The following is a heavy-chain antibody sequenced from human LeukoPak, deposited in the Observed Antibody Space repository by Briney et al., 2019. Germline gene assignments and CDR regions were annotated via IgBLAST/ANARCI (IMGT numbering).Heavy chain of an antibody. Sequence: PSETLSLTCTVSGSSISSSSYYWGWIRQSPGKGLEWIGSIYYSGSTYYNPSLKSRVTISVDRSKNQFSLKLSSVTAADTAVYYCARGIHFFGFDPWGQGTLVTVSS. CDR2: IYYSGST. D-gene: IGHD2/OR15-2a*01. CDR1: GSSISSSSYY. V-gene: IGHV4-39*07. CDR3: ARGIHFFGFDP. J-gene: IGHJ5*02.